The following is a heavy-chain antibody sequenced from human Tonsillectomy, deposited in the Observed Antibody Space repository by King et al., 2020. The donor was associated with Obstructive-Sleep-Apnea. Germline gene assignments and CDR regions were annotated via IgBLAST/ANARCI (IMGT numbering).Heavy chain of an antibody. CDR3: ARGILVVPAADLGYGMDV. CDR1: GYTFTSYY. CDR2: INPSGGGT. Sequence: QLVQSGAEVKKPGASVKVSCKASGYTFTSYYMHWVRQAPGQGLEWMGIINPSGGGTNYAQKFQGRVTMTRDTSTSTVYMELSSLRSEDTAVYFCARGILVVPAADLGYGMDVWGQGTTVTVSS. V-gene: IGHV1-46*01. J-gene: IGHJ6*02. D-gene: IGHD2-2*01.